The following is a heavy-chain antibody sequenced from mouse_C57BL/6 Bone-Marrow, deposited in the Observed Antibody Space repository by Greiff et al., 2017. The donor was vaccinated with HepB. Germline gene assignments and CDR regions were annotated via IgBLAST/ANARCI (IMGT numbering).Heavy chain of an antibody. CDR3: TKDIYYGNFYAMDY. CDR2: IDPETGGT. CDR1: GYTFTDYE. J-gene: IGHJ4*01. Sequence: VKLQESGAELVRPGASVTLSCKASGYTFTDYEMHWVKQTPVHGLEWIGAIDPETGGTAYNQKFKGKAILTADKSSSTAYMELRSLTSEDSAVYYCTKDIYYGNFYAMDYWGQGTSVTVSS. D-gene: IGHD2-1*01. V-gene: IGHV1-15*01.